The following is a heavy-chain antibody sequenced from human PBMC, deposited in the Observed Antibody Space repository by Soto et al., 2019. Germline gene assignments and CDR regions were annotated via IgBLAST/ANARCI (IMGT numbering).Heavy chain of an antibody. J-gene: IGHJ4*02. Sequence: GGSLRLSCAASGFTFSSYGMHWVRQATGKGLEWVAVISYDGSNKYYADSVKGRFTISRDNSKNTLYLQMNSLRAEDTAVYYCAKVSVRITMVRGDFDYWGQGTLVTVSS. V-gene: IGHV3-30*18. D-gene: IGHD3-10*01. CDR2: ISYDGSNK. CDR3: AKVSVRITMVRGDFDY. CDR1: GFTFSSYG.